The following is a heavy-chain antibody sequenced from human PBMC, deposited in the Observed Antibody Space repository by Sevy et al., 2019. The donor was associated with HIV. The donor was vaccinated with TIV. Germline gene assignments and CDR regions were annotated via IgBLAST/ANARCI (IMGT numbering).Heavy chain of an antibody. J-gene: IGHJ4*02. CDR3: AKEKEYTDPYYFDD. CDR1: EFTFSRYA. V-gene: IGHV3-23*01. CDR2: LTNNGDIT. Sequence: GGSLRLSCAASEFTFSRYAMSWVRQAPGKGLEWVSGLTNNGDITFDADSVKGRFTISRDNSRNILYLQMNNLRVEDTAVYYCAKEKEYTDPYYFDDWGQGTLVTVSS. D-gene: IGHD1-1*01.